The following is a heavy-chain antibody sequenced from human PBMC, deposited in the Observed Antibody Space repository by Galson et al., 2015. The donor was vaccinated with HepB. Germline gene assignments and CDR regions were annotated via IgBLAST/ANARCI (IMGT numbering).Heavy chain of an antibody. CDR1: GFTFSSYT. CDR2: ISNDGSNK. J-gene: IGHJ4*02. CDR3: ATGGWRSYYGLIDN. V-gene: IGHV3-30-3*01. Sequence: SLRLSCATSGFTFSSYTLHWVRQAPGNGLEWVAFISNDGSNKDYADSVKGRFTVSRDNSKNTLYLQMNRLRSEDTAVYYCATGGWRSYYGLIDNWGQGTLVTVSS. D-gene: IGHD1-26*01.